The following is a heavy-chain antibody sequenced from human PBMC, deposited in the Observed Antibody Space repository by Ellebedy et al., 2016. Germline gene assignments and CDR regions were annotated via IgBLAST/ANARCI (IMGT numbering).Heavy chain of an antibody. CDR2: ILYDGNTI. V-gene: IGHV3-30-3*01. D-gene: IGHD3-16*01. Sequence: GGSLRLSXEASGFIFRNYAMLWVRQAPDKGLEWLTVILYDGNTIYYADSVKGRFTVSRDNSKNTLYLQMNSLRPEDTAVYYCARARGPGAFDIWGQGTMVTVSS. CDR3: ARARGPGAFDI. J-gene: IGHJ3*02. CDR1: GFIFRNYA.